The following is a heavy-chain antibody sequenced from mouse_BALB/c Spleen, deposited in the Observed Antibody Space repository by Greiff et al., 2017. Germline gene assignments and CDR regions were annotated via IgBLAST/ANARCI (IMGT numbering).Heavy chain of an antibody. CDR1: GYSITSGYY. V-gene: IGHV3-6*02. CDR2: ISYDGSN. Sequence: DVQLQESGPGLVKPSQSLSLTCSVTGYSITSGYYWNWIRQFPGNKLEWMGYISYDGSNNYNPSLKNRISITRDTSKNQFFLKLNSVTTEDTATYYCARVGKNYYGSSYGYFDVWGAGTTVTVSS. D-gene: IGHD1-1*01. CDR3: ARVGKNYYGSSYGYFDV. J-gene: IGHJ1*01.